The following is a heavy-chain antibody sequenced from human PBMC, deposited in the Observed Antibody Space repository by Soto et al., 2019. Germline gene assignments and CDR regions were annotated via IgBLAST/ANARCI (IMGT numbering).Heavy chain of an antibody. J-gene: IGHJ4*02. CDR3: AREDFYRFDY. CDR1: GFTFTSYW. Sequence: EVQLVESGGGLVQPGGSLRVSCAASGFTFTSYWMSWVRQAPGKGLEWVANIKEDGSAKYYLDSVKGRFTISRDNAKNSLYLQMNSLRAEDTAVYYCAREDFYRFDYWGRGNLVTVSS. CDR2: IKEDGSAK. V-gene: IGHV3-7*01.